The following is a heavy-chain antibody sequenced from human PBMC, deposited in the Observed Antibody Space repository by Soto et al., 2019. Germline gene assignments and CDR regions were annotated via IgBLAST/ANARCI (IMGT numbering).Heavy chain of an antibody. Sequence: SETLSLTCSVSGGSVSRRGFYWTWIRQPPGKGLVWIGYMAFDGRTNYNPSLESRVTISQDTSKNQFYLKLGSVTAADTAMYYCASGRGPGTTPFDYWGQGTLVTVSS. D-gene: IGHD1-1*01. CDR3: ASGRGPGTTPFDY. CDR1: GGSVSRRGFY. CDR2: MAFDGRT. J-gene: IGHJ4*02. V-gene: IGHV4-61*08.